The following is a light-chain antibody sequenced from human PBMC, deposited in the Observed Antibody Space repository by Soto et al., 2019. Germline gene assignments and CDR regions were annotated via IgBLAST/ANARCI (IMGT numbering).Light chain of an antibody. J-gene: IGLJ2*01. CDR3: LLLYSGSRV. Sequence: QAVVTQEPSLTVSPGGTVTLTCGSSTGPVTSGHYPYWFQQKPGQVLRTVIYDTSNKHSWTPARFSGSLLGGKAALTLSGAQPEDEADYYCLLLYSGSRVFGGGTKLTVL. CDR2: DTS. V-gene: IGLV7-46*01. CDR1: TGPVTSGHY.